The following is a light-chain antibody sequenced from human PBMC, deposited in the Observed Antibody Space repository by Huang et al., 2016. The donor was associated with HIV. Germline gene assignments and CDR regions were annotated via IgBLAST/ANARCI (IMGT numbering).Light chain of an antibody. CDR3: QQYYSYPLT. CDR1: QGISSN. J-gene: IGKJ1*01. V-gene: IGKV1-8*01. CDR2: AAS. Sequence: AIRITQSPSSLSASTGDRVTITCLASQGISSNLAWYQQKAGKAPNLLIYAASTLQGGVPSRFNGSGSGTDFTLTISCLQSEDFAAYYCQQYYSYPLTFGQGTKVEIK.